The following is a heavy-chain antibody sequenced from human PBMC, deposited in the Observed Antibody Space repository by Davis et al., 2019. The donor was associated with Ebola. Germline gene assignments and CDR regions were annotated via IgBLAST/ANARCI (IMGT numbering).Heavy chain of an antibody. CDR3: AGRKAVPEFAFDI. V-gene: IGHV4-34*01. D-gene: IGHD3-10*01. CDR2: IYYSGST. CDR1: GGSFSGYY. Sequence: PSETLSLTCAVYGGSFSGYYWSWIRQPPGKGLEWIGSIYYSGSTYYNPSLKSRVTILLDTSKNQISLKLRSVTAADTAVYFCAGRKAVPEFAFDIWGQGTMVTVSS. J-gene: IGHJ3*02.